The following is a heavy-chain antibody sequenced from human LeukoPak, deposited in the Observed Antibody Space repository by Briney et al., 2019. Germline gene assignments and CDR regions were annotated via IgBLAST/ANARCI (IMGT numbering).Heavy chain of an antibody. Sequence: GGSLRLSCAASGFTFSSYWMSWVRQAPGKGLEWVANIKQDGSEKYYVDSVKGRFTISRDNAKNSLYLQMNSLRAEDTAVYYCARAGLAARPFRCPTTYNWFDPWGQGTLVTVSS. V-gene: IGHV3-7*01. J-gene: IGHJ5*02. CDR1: GFTFSSYW. CDR2: IKQDGSEK. CDR3: ARAGLAARPFRCPTTYNWFDP. D-gene: IGHD6-6*01.